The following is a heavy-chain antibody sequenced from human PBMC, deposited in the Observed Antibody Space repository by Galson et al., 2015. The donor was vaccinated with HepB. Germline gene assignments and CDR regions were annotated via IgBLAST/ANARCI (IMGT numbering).Heavy chain of an antibody. CDR2: ISSSSSYT. Sequence: SLRLSCAASGFTFSDCYMSWIRQAPGKGLEWVSYISSSSSYTNYADSVKGRFTISRDNAKNSLYLQMNSLRAEDTAVYYCARGPYCSGGSCYPNYYYGMDVWGQGTTVTVSS. CDR1: GFTFSDCY. D-gene: IGHD2-15*01. CDR3: ARGPYCSGGSCYPNYYYGMDV. V-gene: IGHV3-11*03. J-gene: IGHJ6*02.